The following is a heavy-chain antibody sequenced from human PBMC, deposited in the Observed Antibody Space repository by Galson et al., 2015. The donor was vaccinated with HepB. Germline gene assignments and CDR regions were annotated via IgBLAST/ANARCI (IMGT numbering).Heavy chain of an antibody. V-gene: IGHV3-21*01. D-gene: IGHD1-26*01. CDR1: GFTFSSYS. CDR3: ASEKYRKWELGGGVGAFDI. J-gene: IGHJ3*02. Sequence: SLRLSCAASGFTFSSYSMNWVRQAPGKGLEWVSSISSSSSYIYYADSVKGRFTISRDNAKNSLYLQMNSLRAEDTAVYYCASEKYRKWELGGGVGAFDIWGQGTMVTVSS. CDR2: ISSSSSYI.